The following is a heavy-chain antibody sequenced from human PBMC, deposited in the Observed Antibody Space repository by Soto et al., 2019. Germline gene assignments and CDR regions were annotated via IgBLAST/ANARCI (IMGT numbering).Heavy chain of an antibody. CDR2: ISANSGDT. CDR3: ARDFRDSCGGTSCICFDF. V-gene: IGHV1-18*01. J-gene: IGHJ4*02. D-gene: IGHD2-2*01. Sequence: QVQLVQSGAEVKEPGASVRVSCKASGYTFSSYGFSWVRQAPGQGLEWVAWISANSGDTNSAQKFQGRVTLTTDTPTGTAYMDLRSLPSDDTAIYYCARDFRDSCGGTSCICFDFWGQGTLVNVSS. CDR1: GYTFSSYG.